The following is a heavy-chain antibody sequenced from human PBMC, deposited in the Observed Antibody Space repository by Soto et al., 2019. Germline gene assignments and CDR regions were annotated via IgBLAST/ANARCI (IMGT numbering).Heavy chain of an antibody. CDR1: GYTFKNYA. Sequence: QVQLVQSGAEVKKPGASVKVSCRTSGYTFKNYAMHWVRQAPGQSLEWMGWINTGNGNTKYSQKFQGRVTITRDTXXSTGYMELSSLRSEDTAVYYCARSVVVRGVFTLDYWGQGTLVTVSS. J-gene: IGHJ4*02. V-gene: IGHV1-3*04. CDR2: INTGNGNT. D-gene: IGHD3-10*01. CDR3: ARSVVVRGVFTLDY.